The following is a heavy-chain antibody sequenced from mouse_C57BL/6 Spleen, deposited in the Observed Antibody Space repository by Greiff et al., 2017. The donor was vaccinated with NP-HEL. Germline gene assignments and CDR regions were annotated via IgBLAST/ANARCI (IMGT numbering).Heavy chain of an antibody. V-gene: IGHV14-1*01. Sequence: VQLQQSGAELVRPGASVKLSCTASGFNIKDYYMHWVKQRPEQGLEWIGRIDPEDGDTEYAPKFQGKATMTADTSSNTAYLQLSSLTSEDTAVYYCTTPYYDGSSYDYAMDYWGQGTSVTVSS. CDR2: IDPEDGDT. J-gene: IGHJ4*01. D-gene: IGHD1-1*01. CDR1: GFNIKDYY. CDR3: TTPYYDGSSYDYAMDY.